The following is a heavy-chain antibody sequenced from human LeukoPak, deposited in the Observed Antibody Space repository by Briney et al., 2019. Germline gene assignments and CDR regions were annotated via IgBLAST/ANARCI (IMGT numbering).Heavy chain of an antibody. J-gene: IGHJ5*02. CDR3: VRWHDYGEKRLDP. Sequence: ASVKVSCQASGYPFTAFIISWVRQAPGQALEWMGRINPRNDNIDYARKFQGRLTMTTNTSLGAAYLELSSLTSEDTATYYCVRWHDYGEKRLDPWGHGTLVIVSS. V-gene: IGHV1-8*02. CDR1: GYPFTAFI. CDR2: INPRNDNI. D-gene: IGHD4/OR15-4a*01.